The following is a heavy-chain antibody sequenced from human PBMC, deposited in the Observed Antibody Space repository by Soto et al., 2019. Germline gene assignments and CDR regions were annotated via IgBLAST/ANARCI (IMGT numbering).Heavy chain of an antibody. D-gene: IGHD2-21*02. Sequence: QVQVVQSGAEVKKPGSSVKVSCKVSGGTFSDFGLSWVRLAPGRGLEWLGGIIPMSSVVNHGQTFQGRVTIPADASTGRGYMELSSLRSEDTALYYCATTFCREDCFSAYYLDHWGQGTLVTVSS. CDR3: ATTFCREDCFSAYYLDH. CDR2: IIPMSSVV. CDR1: GGTFSDFG. V-gene: IGHV1-69*12. J-gene: IGHJ4*02.